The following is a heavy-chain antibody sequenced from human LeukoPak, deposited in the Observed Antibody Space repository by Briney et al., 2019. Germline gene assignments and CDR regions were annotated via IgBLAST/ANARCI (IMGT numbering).Heavy chain of an antibody. D-gene: IGHD5-18*01. CDR3: ARDTNVDTDMVTIDY. Sequence: VSSVKVSCKASGYTFTSYYMHWVRQAPGQGLEWMGIINPSGGSTSYAQKFQRRVTMTRDTSKSTIYMELSRLRSEDTAVYYCARDTNVDTDMVTIDYWGQGTLVTVSS. V-gene: IGHV1-46*01. CDR1: GYTFTSYY. J-gene: IGHJ4*02. CDR2: INPSGGST.